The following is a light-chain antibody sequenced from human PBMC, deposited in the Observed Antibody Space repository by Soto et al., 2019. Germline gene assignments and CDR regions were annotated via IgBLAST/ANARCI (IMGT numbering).Light chain of an antibody. CDR2: AAS. V-gene: IGKV1-27*01. CDR1: QGISNY. Sequence: DIQMTQSASSLSASVGDRVTITCRASQGISNYIAWYEQKPGKAPKLLIYAASTLQSGVPTRFSGSGSGTDFTITINSLQPEDVATCSCQKYSSVPLFGPGTKVDIK. J-gene: IGKJ3*01. CDR3: QKYSSVPL.